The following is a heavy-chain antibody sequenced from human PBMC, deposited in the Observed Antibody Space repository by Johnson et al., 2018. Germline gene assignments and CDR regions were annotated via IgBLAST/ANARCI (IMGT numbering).Heavy chain of an antibody. CDR3: AKDHYDSSGYYRRLYYSYYMDV. Sequence: QVQLVESGGGVVQPGRSLRLSCAASGFTFSSYAMHWVRQAPGKGLEWVAVISYDGSNKYYADSVKGRFTISRDNSKNTLYLQMNSLRAEDKAVYYCAKDHYDSSGYYRRLYYSYYMDVWGKGTTVTVSS. D-gene: IGHD3-22*01. CDR1: GFTFSSYA. V-gene: IGHV3-30*04. J-gene: IGHJ6*03. CDR2: ISYDGSNK.